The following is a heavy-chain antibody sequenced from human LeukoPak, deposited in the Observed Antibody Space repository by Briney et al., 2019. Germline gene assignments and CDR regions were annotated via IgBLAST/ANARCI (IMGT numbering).Heavy chain of an antibody. D-gene: IGHD4-17*01. Sequence: GGSLRLSCAASGFTFSSYWMSWVRQAPAKGLEWVANIKQDGSEKYYVDSVKGRFTISRDNAKNSLYLQMNSLRAEDTAVYYCARATTVTTSPSGYFDYWGQGTLVTVSS. CDR2: IKQDGSEK. V-gene: IGHV3-7*04. CDR3: ARATTVTTSPSGYFDY. CDR1: GFTFSSYW. J-gene: IGHJ4*02.